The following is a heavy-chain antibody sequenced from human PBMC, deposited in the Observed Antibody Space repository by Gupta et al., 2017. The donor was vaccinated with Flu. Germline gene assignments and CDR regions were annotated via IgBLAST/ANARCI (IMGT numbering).Heavy chain of an antibody. CDR1: GYTFTGYY. J-gene: IGHJ4*02. CDR3: ARDHQVRRDTRLFDF. D-gene: IGHD2-2*01. V-gene: IGHV1-2*02. CDR2: INPYDGDT. Sequence: QVQLVQSGAAVKQPGPSVKVSCKASGYTFTGYYIHWVRQAPGQGLEWMGWINPYDGDTHYPQNFQGRVTMTRGTSISTGYMDLSGLRSDDTARYCCARDHQVRRDTRLFDFWGQGTLVSVSA.